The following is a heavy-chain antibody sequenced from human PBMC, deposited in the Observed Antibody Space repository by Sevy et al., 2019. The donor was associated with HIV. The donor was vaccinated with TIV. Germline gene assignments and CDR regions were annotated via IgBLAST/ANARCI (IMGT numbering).Heavy chain of an antibody. D-gene: IGHD3-10*01. Sequence: WGSLRLSCAASGFTFDDYTMHWVRQVPGKGLEWVSLISWDAKKTDYADSVEGRFTVSRDNRKNSLYLQMNSLRSEDTALYFCAKDIPGYSGFDHWGQGTLVTVSS. CDR1: GFTFDDYT. V-gene: IGHV3-43*01. CDR2: ISWDAKKT. J-gene: IGHJ4*02. CDR3: AKDIPGYSGFDH.